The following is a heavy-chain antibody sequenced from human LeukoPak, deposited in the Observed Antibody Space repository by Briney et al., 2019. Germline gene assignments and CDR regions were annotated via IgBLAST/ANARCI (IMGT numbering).Heavy chain of an antibody. D-gene: IGHD5-12*01. J-gene: IGHJ4*02. V-gene: IGHV4-34*01. Sequence: SETLSLTCAVYGGSFSGYYWSWIRQPPGKGLEWIGEINHSGNTNYNPSLKSRVTISVDTSKNQFSLKLSSVTAADTAVYYCARRVEMATIKDWGQGTLVTVSS. CDR2: INHSGNT. CDR3: ARRVEMATIKD. CDR1: GGSFSGYY.